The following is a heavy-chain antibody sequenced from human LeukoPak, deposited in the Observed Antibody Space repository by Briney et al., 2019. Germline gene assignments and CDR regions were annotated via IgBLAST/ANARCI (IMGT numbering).Heavy chain of an antibody. CDR2: IGSDGSGT. D-gene: IGHD2-8*02. CDR3: TRVQAGRSGLMDV. V-gene: IGHV3-74*03. CDR1: GFSLSGYW. Sequence: PGGSLRLSCAASGFSLSGYWMHWVRQIPGKGLMWVARIGSDGSGTTYADPVKGRFTISRDNSKNTLYLQMNSLRDEGAAVYHCTRVQAGRSGLMDVWGRGTTVTVSS. J-gene: IGHJ6*02.